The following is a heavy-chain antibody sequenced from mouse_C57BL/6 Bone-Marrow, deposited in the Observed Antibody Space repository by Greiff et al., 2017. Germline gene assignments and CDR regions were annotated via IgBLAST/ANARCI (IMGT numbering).Heavy chain of an antibody. D-gene: IGHD4-1*01. J-gene: IGHJ2*01. CDR2: ICSGGSYT. CDR3: ASQTWDYFDY. CDR1: GFTFSSYG. V-gene: IGHV5-6*02. Sequence: DVMLVESGGDLVKPGGSLKLSCAASGFTFSSYGMSWVRQTPDKRLEWVATICSGGSYTYYPDSVKGRFTISRDNAKNTLYLQMSRLSAEDTAMYCCASQTWDYFDYWGQGTTLTVSS.